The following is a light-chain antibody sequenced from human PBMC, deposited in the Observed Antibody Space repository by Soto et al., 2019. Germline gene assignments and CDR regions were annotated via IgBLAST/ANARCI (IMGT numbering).Light chain of an antibody. J-gene: IGKJ3*01. Sequence: SSYLAWYQQKPGKAPKLLIYAASTLQSGVPSRFSGSGSGTDFTLTISCLQSEDFATYYCQQYYSYSLFTFGPGIKVDIX. CDR1: SSY. V-gene: IGKV1-8*01. CDR2: AAS. CDR3: QQYYSYSLFT.